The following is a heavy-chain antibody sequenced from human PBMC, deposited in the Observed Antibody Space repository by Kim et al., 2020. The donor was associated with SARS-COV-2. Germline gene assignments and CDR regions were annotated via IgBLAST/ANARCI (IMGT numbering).Heavy chain of an antibody. Sequence: YYADSVKGRFTISRDKSKNTLYLQMNSLRAEDTAVYYCAKDRFLADAFDIWGQGTMVTVSS. J-gene: IGHJ3*02. CDR3: AKDRFLADAFDI. D-gene: IGHD3-16*01. V-gene: IGHV3-23*01.